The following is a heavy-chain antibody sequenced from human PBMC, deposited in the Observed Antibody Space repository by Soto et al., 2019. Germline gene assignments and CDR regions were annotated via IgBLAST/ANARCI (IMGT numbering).Heavy chain of an antibody. CDR3: ARGTYGVSVDY. CDR2: IFSDDER. Sequence: QVTLKESGPMLVKPTETLTLTCTVSGFSLTNAGMGVSWIRQPPGKALEWLAHIFSDDERSYNTSLKSRLSISRDTSKSQVVLTLTNVDPVDTATYYCARGTYGVSVDYWGQGTLVTVSS. D-gene: IGHD3-10*01. V-gene: IGHV2-26*01. CDR1: GFSLTNAGMG. J-gene: IGHJ4*02.